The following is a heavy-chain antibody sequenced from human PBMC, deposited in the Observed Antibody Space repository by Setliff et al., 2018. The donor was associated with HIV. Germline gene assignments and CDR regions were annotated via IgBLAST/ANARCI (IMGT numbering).Heavy chain of an antibody. D-gene: IGHD2-15*01. V-gene: IGHV1-18*01. J-gene: IGHJ6*03. CDR2: ISAHNGNT. Sequence: ASVKVSCKASGYTFTNYGISWVRQAPGQGLEWMGWISAHNGNTNYAQKFQGRVTMTSDASIRTAYMELSGLTSDDTATYYCARDLAYCSGGSCYRPLIYYFYYMDVWGKGTTVTVSS. CDR1: GYTFTNYG. CDR3: ARDLAYCSGGSCYRPLIYYFYYMDV.